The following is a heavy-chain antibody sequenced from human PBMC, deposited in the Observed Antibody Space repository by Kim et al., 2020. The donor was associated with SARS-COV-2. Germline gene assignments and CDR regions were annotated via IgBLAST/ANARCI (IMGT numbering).Heavy chain of an antibody. Sequence: NDYATSVKSRVNINPGTSKNQFSLQLTSVTPEDTAMYYCVKGRGGAYDYWGQGTLVTVSS. J-gene: IGHJ4*02. D-gene: IGHD1-26*01. CDR3: VKGRGGAYDY. V-gene: IGHV6-1*01. CDR2: N.